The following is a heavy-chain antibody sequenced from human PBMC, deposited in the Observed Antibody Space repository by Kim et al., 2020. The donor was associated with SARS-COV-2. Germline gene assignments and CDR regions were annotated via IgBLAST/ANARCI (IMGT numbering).Heavy chain of an antibody. CDR3: AKAGSGSYYDSSGYSAPLDY. Sequence: GGSLRLSCAASGFTFDDYAMHWVRQAPGKGLEWVSGISWNSGSIGYADSVKGRFTISRDNAKNSLYLQMNSLRAEDTALYYCAKAGSGSYYDSSGYSAPLDYWGQGTLVTVSS. CDR1: GFTFDDYA. D-gene: IGHD3-22*01. CDR2: ISWNSGSI. V-gene: IGHV3-9*01. J-gene: IGHJ4*02.